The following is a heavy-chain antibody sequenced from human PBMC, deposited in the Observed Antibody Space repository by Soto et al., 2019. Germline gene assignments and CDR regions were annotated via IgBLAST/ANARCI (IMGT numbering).Heavy chain of an antibody. V-gene: IGHV3-23*01. Sequence: EVQLLESGGDLVQPGGSLRLSCAASGFTFSSYAMSWVRQAPGKGLEWVSAISGSGTNTYYADSVKGRFTISRDDSKSTLSLQMNSLRAEDTALYYCAKDSCRSTNCPIDNWGLGTLVTVSS. CDR3: AKDSCRSTNCPIDN. D-gene: IGHD2-2*01. CDR2: ISGSGTNT. J-gene: IGHJ4*02. CDR1: GFTFSSYA.